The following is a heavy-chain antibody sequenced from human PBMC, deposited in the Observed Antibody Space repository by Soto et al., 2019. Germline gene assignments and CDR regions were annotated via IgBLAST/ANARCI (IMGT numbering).Heavy chain of an antibody. J-gene: IGHJ4*02. V-gene: IGHV1-69*01. CDR3: ASGASRWYPYFFDS. Sequence: QAQVVQSGAEVRKPGSSVKLSCKASEGTFNSYAIAWVRQAPGQGLEWMGGIIPYYNTLNYAQKFQDRVTITADDSTNTVYMELSSLRSDDTAVYSCASGASRWYPYFFDSCAQGTLVTVSS. CDR2: IIPYYNTL. D-gene: IGHD6-13*01. CDR1: EGTFNSYA.